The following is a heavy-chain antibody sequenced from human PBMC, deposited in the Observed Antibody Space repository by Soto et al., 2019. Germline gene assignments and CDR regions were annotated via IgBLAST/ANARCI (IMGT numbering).Heavy chain of an antibody. CDR3: VRPLPSGQTHARDV. Sequence: PGGSLRLSCEASGFTFSSYAMKWVRQAPGKGLMWVSVIYNDGTTYYSQSVEGRFTISRDTSKNTLYLQMDRLRDEDTAVYYCVRPLPSGQTHARDVWGQGTTVTVSS. V-gene: IGHV3-23*03. CDR1: GFTFSSYA. CDR2: IYNDGTT. J-gene: IGHJ6*02. D-gene: IGHD3-10*01.